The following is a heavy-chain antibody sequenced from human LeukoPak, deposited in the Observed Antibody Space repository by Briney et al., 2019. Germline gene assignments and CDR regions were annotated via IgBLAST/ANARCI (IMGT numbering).Heavy chain of an antibody. V-gene: IGHV4-39*01. J-gene: IGHJ5*02. D-gene: IGHD4-23*01. CDR3: ARRSNSIDNWFDP. CDR2: IYYSGST. Sequence: SETLSLTCTVSGGSISSSSYYWGWIRQPPGKGLEWIGSIYYSGSTYYNPSLKSRVTISVDTSKNQFSLKLSSVTAADTAVYYCARRSNSIDNWFDPWGQGTLVTVSS. CDR1: GGSISSSSYY.